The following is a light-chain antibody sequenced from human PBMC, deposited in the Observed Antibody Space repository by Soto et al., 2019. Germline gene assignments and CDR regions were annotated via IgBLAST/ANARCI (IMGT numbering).Light chain of an antibody. CDR3: RSYTSISTLAV. V-gene: IGLV2-14*01. Sequence: QAVVTQPASVSGSPGQSITISCTGTSSDVGGYNYVSWYQQHPGKAPKLMIYDVSNRPSGVSNRFSGSKSGNTASLTISGLQAEDEADYYCRSYTSISTLAVFGGGTKVTVL. CDR2: DVS. J-gene: IGLJ2*01. CDR1: SSDVGGYNY.